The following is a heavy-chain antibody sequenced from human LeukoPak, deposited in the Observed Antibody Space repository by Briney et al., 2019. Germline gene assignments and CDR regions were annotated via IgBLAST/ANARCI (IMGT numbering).Heavy chain of an antibody. Sequence: PGGSLRLSCAASGFIFSSHWMHWVRQAPGKGLVWVSRINSDGSSTSYADSVKGRFTVSRDNAKSSLYLQMDSLRAEDTAVYYCARAAYYDSSGQSLYYYYYYGMDVWGQGTTVTVSS. J-gene: IGHJ6*02. CDR1: GFIFSSHW. V-gene: IGHV3-74*01. D-gene: IGHD3-22*01. CDR2: INSDGSST. CDR3: ARAAYYDSSGQSLYYYYYYGMDV.